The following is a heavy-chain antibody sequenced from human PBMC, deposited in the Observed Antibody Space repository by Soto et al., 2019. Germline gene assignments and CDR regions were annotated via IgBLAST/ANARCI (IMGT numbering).Heavy chain of an antibody. Sequence: GGSLRLSCAASGFTFSSYSMNWVRQAPGKGLEWVSSISSSSSYIYYADSVKGRFTISRDNAKNSLYLQMNSLRAEDTAVYYCARDRDYYDIPRDYMDVWGKGTTVTVSS. J-gene: IGHJ6*03. CDR3: ARDRDYYDIPRDYMDV. CDR2: ISSSSSYI. V-gene: IGHV3-21*01. D-gene: IGHD3-9*01. CDR1: GFTFSSYS.